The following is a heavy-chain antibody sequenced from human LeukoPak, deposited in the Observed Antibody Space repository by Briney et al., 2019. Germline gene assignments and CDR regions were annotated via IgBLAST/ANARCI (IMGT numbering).Heavy chain of an antibody. Sequence: GGSLRLSCAASGFAFSSNPMSWVRQAPGKGLEWVSGISGSGGRTYYADSVKGRFTISRDNSRNTLYLQMNSLRAEDTAVYYCAKEENYYDSSGYRHNAYWGQGTLVTVSS. J-gene: IGHJ4*02. CDR1: GFAFSSNP. CDR3: AKEENYYDSSGYRHNAY. D-gene: IGHD3-22*01. CDR2: ISGSGGRT. V-gene: IGHV3-23*01.